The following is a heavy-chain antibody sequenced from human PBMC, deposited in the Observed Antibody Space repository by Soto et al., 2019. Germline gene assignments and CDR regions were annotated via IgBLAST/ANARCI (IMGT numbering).Heavy chain of an antibody. CDR2: ISAYNGNT. V-gene: IGHV1-18*01. J-gene: IGHJ6*03. CDR1: GYTFTSYG. CDR3: ARVDIVVVPAATPLYYMDV. D-gene: IGHD2-2*01. Sequence: QVQLVQSGAEVKKPGASVKVSCKASGYTFTSYGISWVRQAPGQGLEWMGWISAYNGNTNYAQKLQGRVTMTTDTSTSTGYMELRSLRSDATAVYYCARVDIVVVPAATPLYYMDVWGKGTTVTVSS.